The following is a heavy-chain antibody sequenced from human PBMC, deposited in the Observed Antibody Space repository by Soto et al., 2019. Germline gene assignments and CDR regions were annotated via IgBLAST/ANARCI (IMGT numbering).Heavy chain of an antibody. CDR2: INSGSSSI. CDR1: GFTLSSYS. V-gene: IGHV3-48*02. D-gene: IGHD2-15*01. Sequence: VQLVESGGGLVQPGGSLRVSCAASGFTLSSYSMNWVRQAPGKGLEWVSYINSGSSSIHYADFVKGRFTISRDNVKNSLYLQMNSLRDEDTAVYYCAREGRGKFGLDVWGQGTTVIVSS. CDR3: AREGRGKFGLDV. J-gene: IGHJ6*02.